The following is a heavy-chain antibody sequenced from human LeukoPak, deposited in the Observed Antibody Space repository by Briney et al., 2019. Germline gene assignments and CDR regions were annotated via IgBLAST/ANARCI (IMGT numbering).Heavy chain of an antibody. Sequence: ASLQIYCQGTRFPFTIYWIAWVRPLPGKGLERMGSIYPGDYDTSYRLSFQGQLTISADKSISTAYLQGSSMRASDTTMDYCWRRAYCGGDFYLDYWGQGTLVTVSS. V-gene: IGHV5-51*01. D-gene: IGHD2-21*02. J-gene: IGHJ4*02. CDR1: RFPFTIYW. CDR3: WRRAYCGGDFYLDY. CDR2: IYPGDYDT.